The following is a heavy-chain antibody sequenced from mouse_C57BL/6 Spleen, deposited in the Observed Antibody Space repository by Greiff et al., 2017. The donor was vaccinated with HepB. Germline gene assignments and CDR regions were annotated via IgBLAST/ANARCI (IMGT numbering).Heavy chain of an antibody. Sequence: VQLQQPGAELVRPGSSVKLSCKASGYTFTSYWMDWVKQRPGQGLEWIGNIYPSDSETHYNQKFKDKATLTVDKSSSTAYMQLSSLTSEDSAVYYCARSDGYFYYAMDYWGQGTSVTVSS. D-gene: IGHD2-3*01. CDR2: IYPSDSET. CDR1: GYTFTSYW. V-gene: IGHV1-61*01. CDR3: ARSDGYFYYAMDY. J-gene: IGHJ4*01.